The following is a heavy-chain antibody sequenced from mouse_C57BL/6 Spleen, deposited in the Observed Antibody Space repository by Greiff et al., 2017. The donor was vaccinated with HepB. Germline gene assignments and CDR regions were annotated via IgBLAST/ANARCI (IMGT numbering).Heavy chain of an antibody. Sequence: VQPQQPGAELVKPGASVKLSCKASGYTFTSYWMQWVKQRPGQGLEWIGEIDPSDSYTNYNQKFKGKATLTVDTSSSTAYMQLSSLTSEDSAVYYCARSSLYYYAMDYWGQGTSVTVSS. CDR1: GYTFTSYW. J-gene: IGHJ4*01. CDR2: IDPSDSYT. D-gene: IGHD6-1*01. CDR3: ARSSLYYYAMDY. V-gene: IGHV1-50*01.